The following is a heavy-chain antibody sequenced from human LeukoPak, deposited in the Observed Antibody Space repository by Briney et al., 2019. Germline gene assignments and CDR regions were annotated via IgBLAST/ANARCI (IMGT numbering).Heavy chain of an antibody. CDR1: GFIYGDYG. J-gene: IGHJ6*03. CDR2: IEYDGSDK. CDR3: AKGDSGSYYYYMNV. Sequence: QPGGSLRLSCVASGFIYGDYGMHWVRQAPGKGLEWMAFIEYDGSDKFYADSVKGRITISRDNSKNTLYLQMNGLKIEDTAVYFCAKGDSGSYYYYMNVWGKGTTVIVSS. D-gene: IGHD3-10*01. V-gene: IGHV3-30*02.